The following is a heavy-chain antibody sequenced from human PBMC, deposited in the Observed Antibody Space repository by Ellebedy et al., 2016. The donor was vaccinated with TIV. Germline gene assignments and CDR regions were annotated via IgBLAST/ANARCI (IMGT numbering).Heavy chain of an antibody. CDR2: INSDESST. CDR1: GFTFSSYW. CDR3: ARSDACDI. J-gene: IGHJ3*02. Sequence: GESLKISCAASGFTFSSYWMHWVRQVPGKGLVWVSRINSDESSTSYADSVKGRFTISRDNAKNTLYLQMNSLAAEDTAVYYCARSDACDIWGQGTMVAVSS. V-gene: IGHV3-74*01.